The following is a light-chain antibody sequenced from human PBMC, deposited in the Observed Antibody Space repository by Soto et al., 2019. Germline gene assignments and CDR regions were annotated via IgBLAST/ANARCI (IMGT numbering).Light chain of an antibody. Sequence: QSVLTQSPSASGTPGQRVTISCSGSASTFGRNYVYWYQQLPGTAPKLLIYRNSQRPSGVPDRFSGSKSGTSASLVISGLRSEDEADYYCAAWDDNLSGLYVFGAGTRSPS. V-gene: IGLV1-47*01. CDR2: RNS. J-gene: IGLJ1*01. CDR1: ASTFGRNY. CDR3: AAWDDNLSGLYV.